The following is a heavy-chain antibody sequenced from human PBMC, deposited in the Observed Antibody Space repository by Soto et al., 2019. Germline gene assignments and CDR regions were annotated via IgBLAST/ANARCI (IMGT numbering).Heavy chain of an antibody. Sequence: PGGSLRLSCAASGFTFSSYGMHWVRQAPGKGLEWVAVISYDGSNKYYADSVKGRFTISRDNSKNTLYLQMNSLRAEDTAVYYCAKSIYSHGGYYYYYMDVWGKGTTVTVSS. CDR3: AKSIYSHGGYYYYYMDV. J-gene: IGHJ6*03. CDR2: ISYDGSNK. V-gene: IGHV3-30*18. CDR1: GFTFSSYG. D-gene: IGHD3-3*01.